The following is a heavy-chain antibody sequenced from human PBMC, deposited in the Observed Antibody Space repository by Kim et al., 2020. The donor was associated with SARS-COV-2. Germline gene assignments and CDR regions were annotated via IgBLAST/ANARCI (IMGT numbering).Heavy chain of an antibody. J-gene: IGHJ4*02. Sequence: GGSLRLSCAASGFNFGDHPMHWVRQAPGKGLEWVSSINWSSDKIDNAASVQGRFTISRDNAKNSLYLEMNSLRAEDTALYYCAKESRDGFTIFDLWGQGT. V-gene: IGHV3-9*01. CDR2: INWSSDKI. CDR1: GFNFGDHP. D-gene: IGHD2-2*01. CDR3: AKESRDGFTIFDL.